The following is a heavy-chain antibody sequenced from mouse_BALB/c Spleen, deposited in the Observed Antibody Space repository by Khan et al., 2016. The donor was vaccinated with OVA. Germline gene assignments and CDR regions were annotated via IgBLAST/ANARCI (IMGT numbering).Heavy chain of an antibody. D-gene: IGHD1-1*01. CDR3: ARHGSSYDAMDY. CDR1: GYTFTSYW. J-gene: IGHJ4*01. Sequence: QVQLQQPGAELVRPGASVKLSCKASGYTFTSYWINWVKQRPGQGLEWIGNIYPSDSYTDYNQKFKDKATLTVDKSSSTAYMQLSSPTSEDSAVDYCARHGSSYDAMDYWGQGTSVTVSS. V-gene: IGHV1-69*02. CDR2: IYPSDSYT.